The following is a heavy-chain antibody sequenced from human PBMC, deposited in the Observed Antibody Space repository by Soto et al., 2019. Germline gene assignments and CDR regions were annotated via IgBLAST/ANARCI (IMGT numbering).Heavy chain of an antibody. CDR1: GFTFSNAW. Sequence: EVQLVESGGGLVKPGGSLRLSCAASGFTFSNAWMSWVRQAPGKGLEWVGRIKSKTDGGTTDYAAPVKGRFTISRDDSKNTLYLQMNSLKIEDTAVYYCTTDGILLVHVVVTAIPDYWGQGTLVTVSS. D-gene: IGHD2-21*02. V-gene: IGHV3-15*01. CDR2: IKSKTDGGTT. CDR3: TTDGILLVHVVVTAIPDY. J-gene: IGHJ4*02.